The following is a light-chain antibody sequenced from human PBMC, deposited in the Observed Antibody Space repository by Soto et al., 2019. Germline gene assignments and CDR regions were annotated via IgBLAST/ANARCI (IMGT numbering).Light chain of an antibody. J-gene: IGKJ1*01. CDR1: QSVLGSSTNENS. Sequence: DIVMTQSPDSLFVSLGARATINCNSSQSVLGSSTNENSLAWYQQKPGQAPKMLINWASTRESGVPDRFSVSGSGTDFTLTISSLQAEDVAVYYGEDFYNTPRTFGQGTKVEIE. CDR3: EDFYNTPRT. CDR2: WAS. V-gene: IGKV4-1*01.